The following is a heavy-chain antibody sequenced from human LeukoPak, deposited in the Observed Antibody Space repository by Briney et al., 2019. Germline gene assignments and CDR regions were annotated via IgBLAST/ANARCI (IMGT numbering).Heavy chain of an antibody. CDR1: GGTFSSYA. Sequence: ASVKVSCKASGGTFSSYAISWVRQAPGQGLEWMGRIIPILGIANYAQKFQGRVTITADKSTSTAYMELSSLRSEDTAVYYCARDGYNLGGDAFDIWGHGTMVTVSS. J-gene: IGHJ3*02. D-gene: IGHD5-24*01. CDR3: ARDGYNLGGDAFDI. V-gene: IGHV1-69*04. CDR2: IIPILGIA.